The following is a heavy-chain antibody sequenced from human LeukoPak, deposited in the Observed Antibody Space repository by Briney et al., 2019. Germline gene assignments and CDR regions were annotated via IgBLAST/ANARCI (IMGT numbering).Heavy chain of an antibody. Sequence: SETLSLTCAVYVGSFSGYYWSWIRQPPGKGLEWIGEISHSGSTNYNPSLESRVTISVDTSKNQFSLKLSSVTAADTAVYYCAAGTYYDTHWGQGTLVTVSS. D-gene: IGHD3-9*01. CDR2: ISHSGST. J-gene: IGHJ4*02. CDR3: AAGTYYDTH. CDR1: VGSFSGYY. V-gene: IGHV4-34*01.